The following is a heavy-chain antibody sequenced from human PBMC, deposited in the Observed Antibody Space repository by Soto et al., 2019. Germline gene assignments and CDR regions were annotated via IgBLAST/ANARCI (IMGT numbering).Heavy chain of an antibody. D-gene: IGHD6-13*01. Sequence: EVQLVESGGGLVQPGRSLRLSCAASGFTFDDYAMHWVRQAPGKGLEWVSGISWNSGSIGYADSVKGRFTISRDNAKNSLYLQMNSLRAEETALYYCAQENSSSWYYKWFDPWGQGTLVTVSS. CDR2: ISWNSGSI. J-gene: IGHJ5*02. V-gene: IGHV3-9*01. CDR1: GFTFDDYA. CDR3: AQENSSSWYYKWFDP.